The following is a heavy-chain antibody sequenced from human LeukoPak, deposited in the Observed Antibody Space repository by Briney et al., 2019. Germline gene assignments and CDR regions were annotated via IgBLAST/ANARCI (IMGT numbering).Heavy chain of an antibody. V-gene: IGHV1-24*01. Sequence: GASVKVSCKVSGYTLTELSMHWVRQAPGKGLEWMGGFDREDGETIYAQKFQGRVTMTEDTSTDTAYMELSSLRSEDTAVYYCAIDLLRYVDWSPPLGYWGQGTLVTVSS. CDR2: FDREDGET. CDR3: AIDLLRYVDWSPPLGY. D-gene: IGHD3-9*01. J-gene: IGHJ4*02. CDR1: GYTLTELS.